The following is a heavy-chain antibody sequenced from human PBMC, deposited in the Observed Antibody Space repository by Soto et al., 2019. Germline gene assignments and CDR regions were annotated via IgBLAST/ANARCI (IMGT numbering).Heavy chain of an antibody. CDR3: AKDQTWEYCSGGSCYYYYYYGMDV. CDR2: ISYDGRDK. CDR1: GFTFGSYA. V-gene: IGHV3-30*04. J-gene: IGHJ6*02. Sequence: GGSLRLSCAASGFTFGSYAMHWVRQAPGKGLEWVAVISYDGRDKYYADSVKGRFTISRDSSKNTFYLQMSSLRTEDTAVYYCAKDQTWEYCSGGSCYYYYYYGMDVWGQGTTVTVSS. D-gene: IGHD2-15*01.